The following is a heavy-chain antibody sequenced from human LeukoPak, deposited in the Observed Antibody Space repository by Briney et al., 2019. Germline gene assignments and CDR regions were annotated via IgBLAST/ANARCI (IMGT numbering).Heavy chain of an antibody. CDR2: ISGSGGST. Sequence: GGSLRLSCAASGFTFSSYAMSWARQAPGKGLEWVSAISGSGGSTYYADSVKGRFTISRDNSKNTLYLQMNSLRAEDTAVYYCAKWGTGNSYFDYWGQGTLVTVSS. CDR3: AKWGTGNSYFDY. J-gene: IGHJ4*02. V-gene: IGHV3-23*01. D-gene: IGHD4-23*01. CDR1: GFTFSSYA.